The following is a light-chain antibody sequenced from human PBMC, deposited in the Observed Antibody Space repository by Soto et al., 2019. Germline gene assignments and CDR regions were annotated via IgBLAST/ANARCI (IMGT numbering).Light chain of an antibody. V-gene: IGKV3-20*01. CDR2: GAS. CDR1: QSVSSNY. CDR3: QQYGSAPST. Sequence: EIVLTQSPGTLSLSPGERATLSCRASQSVSSNYLAWYQQKPGQAPRLLIYGASSRATGIPDTFSGSGSGTDFTLTISRLEPEDFAVYYCQQYGSAPSTVGGGTKVEIK. J-gene: IGKJ4*01.